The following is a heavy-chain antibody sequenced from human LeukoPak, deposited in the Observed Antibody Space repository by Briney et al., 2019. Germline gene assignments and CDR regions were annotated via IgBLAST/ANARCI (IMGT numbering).Heavy chain of an antibody. CDR2: IWYDGSNK. CDR1: GFTFSSYG. CDR3: ATHSSTYFDY. Sequence: GGPLRLSCAASGFTFSSYGMHWVRQAPGKGLEWVAVIWYDGSNKYYADSVKGRFTISRDNSKNTLYLQMNSLRAEDTAVYYCATHSSTYFDYWGQGTLVTVSS. D-gene: IGHD6-19*01. V-gene: IGHV3-33*01. J-gene: IGHJ4*02.